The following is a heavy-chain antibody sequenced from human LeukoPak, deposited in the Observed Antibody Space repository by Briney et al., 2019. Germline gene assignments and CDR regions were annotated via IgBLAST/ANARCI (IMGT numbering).Heavy chain of an antibody. Sequence: SETLSLTCTVSGGSISGYYWSWIRQPAGKGLEWIGRVYASGTTEYNLSLKTRVTMSADTSTNQISLRLTSVTTADTAVYYCAKFIAYSSGYYYMDVWGKGTTVIVSS. J-gene: IGHJ6*03. D-gene: IGHD6-19*01. CDR2: VYASGTT. V-gene: IGHV4-4*07. CDR3: AKFIAYSSGYYYMDV. CDR1: GGSISGYY.